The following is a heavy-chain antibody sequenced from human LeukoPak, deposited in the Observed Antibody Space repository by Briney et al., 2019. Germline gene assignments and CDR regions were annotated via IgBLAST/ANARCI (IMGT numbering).Heavy chain of an antibody. CDR2: ISSSSTTI. J-gene: IGHJ4*02. V-gene: IGHV3-48*01. CDR3: ARDLTTVTTPGY. CDR1: GFTFSSYS. D-gene: IGHD4-17*01. Sequence: GGSLRLSCAASGFTFSSYSMDWIRQAPGKGLEWISYISSSSTTISYAHSVKGRFTISRDNAKNSLFLQMNSLRAEDTALYYCARDLTTVTTPGYWGQGTLVTVSS.